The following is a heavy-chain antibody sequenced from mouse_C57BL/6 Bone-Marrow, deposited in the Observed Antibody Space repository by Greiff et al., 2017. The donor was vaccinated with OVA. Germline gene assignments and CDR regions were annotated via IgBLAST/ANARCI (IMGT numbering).Heavy chain of an antibody. CDR3: ARSFYSTRWYFDV. D-gene: IGHD1-1*01. V-gene: IGHV2-9-1*01. CDR2: IWPGGGT. CDR1: GFSLTSYA. Sequence: VQVVESGPGLVAPSQSLSITCTVSGFSLTSYAISWVRQPPGKGLEWLGVIWPGGGTNYNSALKSRLSISKDNSKSQVFLKMNSLQTDDTARYYCARSFYSTRWYFDVWGTGTTVTVSS. J-gene: IGHJ1*03.